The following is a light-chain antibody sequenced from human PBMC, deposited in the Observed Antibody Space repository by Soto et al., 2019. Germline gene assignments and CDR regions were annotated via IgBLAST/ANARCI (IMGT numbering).Light chain of an antibody. CDR2: GAS. V-gene: IGKV3-20*01. CDR3: QQYGNSPWT. Sequence: EIVLTQSPGTLSLSPGERATLSCRASQSVSSNYLAWYQQKPGQAPRLLIYGASSRATGIPDRFSGSGSGTHFALTVSRLEPEDFAVYYCQQYGNSPWTFGQGNKVEIK. CDR1: QSVSSNY. J-gene: IGKJ1*01.